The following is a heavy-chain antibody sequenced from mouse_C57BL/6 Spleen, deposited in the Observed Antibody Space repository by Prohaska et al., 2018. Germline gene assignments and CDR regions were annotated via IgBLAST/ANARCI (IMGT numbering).Heavy chain of an antibody. CDR3: ASSYYYGSSYGFFAY. CDR2: ISDGGSYT. Sequence: VRQTPEKRLEWVATISDGGSYTYYPDNVKGRFTISRDNAKNNLYLQMSHLKSEDTAMYYCASSYYYGSSYGFFAYWGQGTLVTVSA. D-gene: IGHD1-1*01. V-gene: IGHV5-4*01. J-gene: IGHJ3*01.